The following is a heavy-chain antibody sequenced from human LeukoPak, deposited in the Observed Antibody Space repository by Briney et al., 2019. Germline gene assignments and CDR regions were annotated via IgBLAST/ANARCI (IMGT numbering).Heavy chain of an antibody. CDR1: GFSFSNYA. CDR3: ARDWRYDLWNGHYQPYDL. D-gene: IGHD3-3*01. J-gene: IGHJ5*02. Sequence: PGGSLRLSCAASGFSFSNYAMNWVRQAPGKGLEWVAVTSYDESNKYYADSVKGRFTISRDNSKSTLYLQLNSLRTEDTAVYYCARDWRYDLWNGHYQPYDLWGQGTLVTVSS. V-gene: IGHV3-30-3*01. CDR2: TSYDESNK.